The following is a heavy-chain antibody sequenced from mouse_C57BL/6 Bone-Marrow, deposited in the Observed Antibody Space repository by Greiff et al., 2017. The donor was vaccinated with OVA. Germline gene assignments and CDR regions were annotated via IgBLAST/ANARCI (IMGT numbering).Heavy chain of an antibody. J-gene: IGHJ4*01. CDR1: GFTFSSYT. CDR2: ISGGGGNT. D-gene: IGHD1-1*01. CDR3: ARRGYYGSSYAMDD. V-gene: IGHV5-9*01. Sequence: LQQSGGGLVKPGGSLKLSCAASGFTFSSYTMSWVRQTPEKRLEWVATISGGGGNTYYPDSVKGRFTISRDNAKNTLYLQMSSLRSEDTALYYCARRGYYGSSYAMDDWGQGTSVTVSS.